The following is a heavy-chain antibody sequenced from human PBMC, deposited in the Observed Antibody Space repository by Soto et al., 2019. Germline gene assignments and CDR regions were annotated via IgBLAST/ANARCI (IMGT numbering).Heavy chain of an antibody. J-gene: IGHJ4*02. V-gene: IGHV1-18*04. CDR1: GYTFADYG. Sequence: QVQLIQSGPEVKRPGASVKLSCKASGYTFADYGIIWVRQAPGQGLEWVAWIASNTGNTDYARNIRGRVTVTTDTYTNTAFLALRSLTSDDPAFYYCARVDDDIWGPYLSGQYWGQGTLVTVSS. D-gene: IGHD3-16*02. CDR2: IASNTGNT. CDR3: ARVDDDIWGPYLSGQY.